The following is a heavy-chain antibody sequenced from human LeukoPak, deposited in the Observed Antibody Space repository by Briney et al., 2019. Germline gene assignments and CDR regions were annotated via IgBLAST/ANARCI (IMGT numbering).Heavy chain of an antibody. Sequence: GVPLRLSCAASRITFSSNWMICVRQSPGKALEWVANIKQEGSEKYHVDSVKGRYTISRDNAKNSLYLQMSRLRAEDTAVYYCARDRTWYSNWGQGTLVTVSS. CDR2: IKQEGSEK. V-gene: IGHV3-7*01. D-gene: IGHD2-15*01. CDR1: RITFSSNW. J-gene: IGHJ4*02. CDR3: ARDRTWYSN.